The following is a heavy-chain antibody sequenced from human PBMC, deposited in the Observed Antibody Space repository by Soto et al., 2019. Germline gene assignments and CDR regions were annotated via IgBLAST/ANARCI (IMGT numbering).Heavy chain of an antibody. CDR2: ISYDVSNK. CDR3: AKVHCSSTSCYTNYYYYYGMDV. V-gene: IGHV3-30*18. D-gene: IGHD2-2*02. J-gene: IGHJ6*02. CDR1: GFTFSSYG. Sequence: GGSLRLSCAASGFTFSSYGMHWVRQAPGKGLEWVAVISYDVSNKYYADSVKGRFTISRDNSKNTLYVQMNSLRAEDTAVYYCAKVHCSSTSCYTNYYYYYGMDVWGQG.